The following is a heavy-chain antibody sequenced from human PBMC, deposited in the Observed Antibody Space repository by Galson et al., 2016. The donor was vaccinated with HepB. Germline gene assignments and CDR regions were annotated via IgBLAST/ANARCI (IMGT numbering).Heavy chain of an antibody. J-gene: IGHJ2*01. Sequence: SLRLSCAASGFSFSTHDMHWVRQATGKGLEWVSAIDTAGDTFYSVPVKGRFTISRENAKDSLYLQMNSLRAGDTAVYYCAREDFRCSTTNCYGYIDLWGRGTLVTVSS. V-gene: IGHV3-13*04. CDR2: IDTAGDT. CDR1: GFSFSTHD. D-gene: IGHD2-2*01. CDR3: AREDFRCSTTNCYGYIDL.